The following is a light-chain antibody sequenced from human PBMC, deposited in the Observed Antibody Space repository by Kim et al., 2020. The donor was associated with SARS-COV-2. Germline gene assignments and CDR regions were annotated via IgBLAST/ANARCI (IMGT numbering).Light chain of an antibody. CDR3: QQYDNLLDS. CDR2: DAS. CDR1: QGIRNF. Sequence: IQMTQSPSSLSVSVGDRVTITCQASQGIRNFLNWYQQKPGKAPKLLIYDASNLQKGVPSRFSGSGSGTNFTLTISSLQPEDIATFFCQQYDNLLDSFGQETDLEI. J-gene: IGKJ2*03. V-gene: IGKV1-33*01.